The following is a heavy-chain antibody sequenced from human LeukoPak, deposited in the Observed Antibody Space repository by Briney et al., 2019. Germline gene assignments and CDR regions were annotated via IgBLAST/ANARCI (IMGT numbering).Heavy chain of an antibody. Sequence: PGGSLRLSCAASGFTFSSYAWSWVRQAPGKGLEWVSSISASGDNTYYADSVKGRFTISRDNSKNTLFVQMNSLRAEDTAVYYCANVAASKFYYFDYWRQGTLVTVSS. V-gene: IGHV3-23*01. D-gene: IGHD2-21*01. CDR2: ISASGDNT. CDR1: GFTFSSYA. J-gene: IGHJ4*02. CDR3: ANVAASKFYYFDY.